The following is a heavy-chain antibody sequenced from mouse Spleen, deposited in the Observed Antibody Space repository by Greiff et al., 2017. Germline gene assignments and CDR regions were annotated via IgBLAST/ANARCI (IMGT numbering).Heavy chain of an antibody. CDR1: GFTFSDYG. CDR3: ARRAGNYEGMDY. V-gene: IGHV5-17*01. Sequence: EVKLMESGGGLVKPGGSLKLSCAASGFTFSDYGMHWVRQAPEKGLEWVAYISSGSSTIYYADTVKGRFTISRDNAKNTLFLQMTSLRSEDTAMYYCARRAGNYEGMDYWGQGTSVTVSS. J-gene: IGHJ4*01. D-gene: IGHD2-1*01. CDR2: ISSGSSTI.